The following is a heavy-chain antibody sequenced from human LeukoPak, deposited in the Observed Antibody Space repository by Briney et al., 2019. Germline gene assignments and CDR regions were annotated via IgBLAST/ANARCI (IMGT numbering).Heavy chain of an antibody. D-gene: IGHD3-10*01. J-gene: IGHJ6*02. V-gene: IGHV1-3*01. CDR3: ARYPQLLWFGATNYYGMDV. CDR2: INAGNGNT. CDR1: GYTFTSYA. Sequence: ASVKVSCKASGYTFTSYAMHWVRQAPGQRLEWMGRINAGNGNTKYSQKFQGRVTITRDTSASTAYMELSSLRSEDTAVYYCARYPQLLWFGATNYYGMDVWGQGTTVTVSS.